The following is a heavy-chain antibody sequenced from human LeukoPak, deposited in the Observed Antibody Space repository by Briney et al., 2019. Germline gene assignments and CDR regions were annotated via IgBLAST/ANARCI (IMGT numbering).Heavy chain of an antibody. CDR3: ARDSSDDYGDYVGDY. D-gene: IGHD4-17*01. CDR1: GFTLSSYA. V-gene: IGHV3-30-3*01. Sequence: GGSLRLSCAASGFTLSSYAMHWVRQAPGKGLEWVAVISYDGSNKYYADSVKGRFTISRDNSKNTLYLQMNSLRAEDTAVYYCARDSSDDYGDYVGDYWGQGTLVTVSS. CDR2: ISYDGSNK. J-gene: IGHJ4*02.